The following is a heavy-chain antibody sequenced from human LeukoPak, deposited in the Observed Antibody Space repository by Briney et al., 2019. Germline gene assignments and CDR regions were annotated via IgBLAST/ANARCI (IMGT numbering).Heavy chain of an antibody. J-gene: IGHJ4*02. CDR1: GYTFTSYD. V-gene: IGHV1-8*01. CDR3: ARVEEIAVAATAEFDC. D-gene: IGHD6-19*01. CDR2: MNPNSGNT. Sequence: ASVKVSCKASGYTFTSYDINWVRQATGQGLEWMGWMNPNSGNTGYAQKFQGRVTMTTDTSTSTAYMELRSLRSDDTAVYYCARVEEIAVAATAEFDCWGQGTLVTVSS.